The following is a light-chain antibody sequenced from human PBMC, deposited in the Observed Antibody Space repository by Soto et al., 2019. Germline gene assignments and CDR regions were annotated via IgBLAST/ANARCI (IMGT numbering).Light chain of an antibody. CDR2: DAI. Sequence: MSQSPATLSVSPGERVTLSCRASQNIHNHMSWFLQKPGQTPRLLIYDAIIRAPDVPARFSGSGSGTDFTLTISSLGPEDFAVYYCQQRSNWPITFGQGTRLEIK. V-gene: IGKV3-11*01. J-gene: IGKJ5*01. CDR3: QQRSNWPIT. CDR1: QNIHNH.